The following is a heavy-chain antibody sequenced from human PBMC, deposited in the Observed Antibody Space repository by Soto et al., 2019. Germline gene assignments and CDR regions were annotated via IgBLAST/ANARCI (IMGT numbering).Heavy chain of an antibody. D-gene: IGHD2-2*01. CDR2: ISAYNGNT. CDR1: GYTFTSYG. J-gene: IGHJ5*02. Sequence: ASVKVSCKASGYTFTSYGISWVRQAPGQGLEWMGWISAYNGNTNYAQKLQGRVTMTTDTSTSTAYMELRSLRSDDTAVYYCARDGDIVLVPAATRYWFDPWGQGTLVTVSS. CDR3: ARDGDIVLVPAATRYWFDP. V-gene: IGHV1-18*01.